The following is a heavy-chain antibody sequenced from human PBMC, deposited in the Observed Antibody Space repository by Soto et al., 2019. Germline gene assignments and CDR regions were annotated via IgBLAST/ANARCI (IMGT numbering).Heavy chain of an antibody. V-gene: IGHV1-46*01. J-gene: IGHJ4*02. CDR2: INPSGGST. Sequence: GASVNVSCKASGYTFTSYCMHRVRQAPGQGLEWMGIINPSGGSTSYAQKFQGRVTMTRDTSTSTVYMELSSLRSEDTAVYYCARDGSVAGTGEDYWGQGTLVTVSS. D-gene: IGHD6-19*01. CDR1: GYTFTSYC. CDR3: ARDGSVAGTGEDY.